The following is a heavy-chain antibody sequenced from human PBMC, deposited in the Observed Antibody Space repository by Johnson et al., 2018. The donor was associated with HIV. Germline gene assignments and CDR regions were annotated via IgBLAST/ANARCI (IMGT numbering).Heavy chain of an antibody. CDR2: ISYDGSNK. Sequence: QVQLVESGGGVIQPGMSLRLSCAASGFTFSSYDMHWVRLAPGKGLEWVAVISYDGSNKYYADSVKGRFTISRDNSKNTLYMQMKSLRAEDTAMYYCVKDGWRLGVVSDFDVWGQGTMVIVSS. CDR1: GFTFSSYD. D-gene: IGHD3-3*01. J-gene: IGHJ3*01. CDR3: VKDGWRLGVVSDFDV. V-gene: IGHV3-30*18.